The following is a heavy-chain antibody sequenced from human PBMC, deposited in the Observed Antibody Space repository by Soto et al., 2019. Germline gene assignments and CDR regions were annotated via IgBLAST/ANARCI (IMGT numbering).Heavy chain of an antibody. D-gene: IGHD3-22*01. CDR1: GYTFTSSG. J-gene: IGHJ3*01. Sequence: QVQLVQSGAEVKKPGASVKVSCKVSGYTFTSSGMSWVRQAPGQGLEWMGWISAHTGSSEYAQRFQGSVTMTTDRSTSTAYMELRGLRSDDTAVYYCARAFFYQGSDSRGYSFDAFDFWGPGTLVTVSS. V-gene: IGHV1-18*01. CDR3: ARAFFYQGSDSRGYSFDAFDF. CDR2: ISAHTGSS.